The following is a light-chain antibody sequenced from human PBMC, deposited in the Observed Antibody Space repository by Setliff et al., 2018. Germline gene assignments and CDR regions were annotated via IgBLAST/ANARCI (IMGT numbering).Light chain of an antibody. CDR1: SSDVGGYNY. Sequence: QSALTQPPSASGSPGQSVTISCTGTSSDVGGYNYVSWYQQHPGKAPKLMIYEGSKWPSGVPDRFSGSKSGNTASLTVSGLQAEDEADYYCSSYAGSNNYVVGTGTKV. V-gene: IGLV2-8*01. CDR3: SSYAGSNNYV. CDR2: EGS. J-gene: IGLJ1*01.